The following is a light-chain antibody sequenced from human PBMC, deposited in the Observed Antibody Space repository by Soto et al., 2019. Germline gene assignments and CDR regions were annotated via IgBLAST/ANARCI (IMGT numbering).Light chain of an antibody. Sequence: DIQMTQSPSTLSATLGDRVTITCRASQAISSYLAWYQQKPGRAPKLLIYAASTLQSGVPSRFSGSGSGTEFTLTITSLQPEDFATYYCQQLNSFPITFGQGTRLENK. CDR2: AAS. J-gene: IGKJ5*01. CDR1: QAISSY. V-gene: IGKV1-9*01. CDR3: QQLNSFPIT.